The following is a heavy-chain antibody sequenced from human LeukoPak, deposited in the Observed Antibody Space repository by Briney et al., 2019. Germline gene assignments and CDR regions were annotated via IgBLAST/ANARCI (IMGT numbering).Heavy chain of an antibody. CDR3: ARAASCSGGSCYSSHFDY. CDR1: GFTFSSYW. J-gene: IGHJ4*02. D-gene: IGHD2-15*01. CDR2: INSDGSST. Sequence: GGSLRLSCAASGFTFSSYWMHWVRQAPGKGLVWVSRINSDGSSTSYADSVKGRFTISRDNAKNTLYLQMNSLRAEDTAVYYCARAASCSGGSCYSSHFDYWGQGTLVTVSS. V-gene: IGHV3-74*01.